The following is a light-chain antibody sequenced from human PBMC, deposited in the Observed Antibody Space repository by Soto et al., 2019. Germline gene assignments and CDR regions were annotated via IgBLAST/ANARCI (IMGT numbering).Light chain of an antibody. CDR1: QTVNRNY. J-gene: IGKJ1*01. CDR3: QQYIDSRT. CDR2: GVS. Sequence: EIVLTQSPGILVLSLGDGATLSCRASQTVNRNYLAWYLQKPGQPPRLLIYGVSNRAPGVPDRFSGGGSGTDFTLTIARLEADDFGTYYCQQYIDSRTFGQGTRVEVK. V-gene: IGKV3-20*01.